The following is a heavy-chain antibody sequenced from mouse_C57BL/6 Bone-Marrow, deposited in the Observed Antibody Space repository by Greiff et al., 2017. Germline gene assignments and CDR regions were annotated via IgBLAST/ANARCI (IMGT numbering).Heavy chain of an antibody. J-gene: IGHJ2*01. CDR1: GYTFTSYW. CDR2: INPSNGGT. D-gene: IGHD2-3*01. CDR3: ARGGVYDGYPDY. V-gene: IGHV1-53*01. Sequence: QVQLKQSGTELVKPGASVKLSCKASGYTFTSYWMHWVKQRPGQGLEWIGNINPSNGGTNYNEKFKSKATLTVDKSSSTAYMQLSSLTSEDSAVYYCARGGVYDGYPDYWGQGTTLTVSS.